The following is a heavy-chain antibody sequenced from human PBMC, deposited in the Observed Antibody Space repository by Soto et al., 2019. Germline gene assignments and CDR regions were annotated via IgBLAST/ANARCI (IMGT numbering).Heavy chain of an antibody. D-gene: IGHD6-13*01. V-gene: IGHV3-30-3*01. CDR1: GFTFRTYA. J-gene: IGHJ6*02. Sequence: ESGGGVVQPGRSLRLSCAASGFTFRTYAMDWVRQAPGKGLEWVALVSNDGSNKYYADSVKGRFTISRDNAKETLYLQMNSLRAEDTAVYYCAREGQQLRYYYGMDVWGQGTTVTVSS. CDR2: VSNDGSNK. CDR3: AREGQQLRYYYGMDV.